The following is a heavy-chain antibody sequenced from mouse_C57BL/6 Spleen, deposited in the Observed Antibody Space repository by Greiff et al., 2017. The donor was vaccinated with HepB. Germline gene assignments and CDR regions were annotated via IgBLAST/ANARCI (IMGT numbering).Heavy chain of an antibody. CDR1: GYTFTSYW. D-gene: IGHD2-4*01. V-gene: IGHV1-7*01. CDR2: INPSSGYT. J-gene: IGHJ4*01. Sequence: VQLQQSGAELAKPGASVKLSCKASGYTFTSYWMHWVKQRPGQGLEWIGYINPSSGYTKYNQKFKDKATLTADKSSSTAYMQLSSLTYEDSAVYYCARWGYDYDGYYYAMDYWGQGTSATVPS. CDR3: ARWGYDYDGYYYAMDY.